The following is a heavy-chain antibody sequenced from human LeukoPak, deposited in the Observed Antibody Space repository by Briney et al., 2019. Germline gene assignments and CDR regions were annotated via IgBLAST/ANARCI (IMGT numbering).Heavy chain of an antibody. D-gene: IGHD6-19*01. V-gene: IGHV1-69*13. CDR3: AGADHQWLPQGGFDY. J-gene: IGHJ4*02. Sequence: SVKVSCKASGGTFSSYAISWVRQAPGQGLEWMGGIIPIFGTANYAQKFQGRVTITADESTSTAYMELSSLRSEDTAVYYCAGADHQWLPQGGFDYWGQGTLVTVSS. CDR1: GGTFSSYA. CDR2: IIPIFGTA.